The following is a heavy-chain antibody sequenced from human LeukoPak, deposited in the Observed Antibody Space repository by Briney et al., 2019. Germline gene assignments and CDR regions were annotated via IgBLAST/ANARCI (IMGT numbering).Heavy chain of an antibody. CDR1: GFTFDDYA. CDR2: TSWNSGST. Sequence: GGSLRLSCAASGFTFDDYAIHWVRQAPGKGLEWVSGTSWNSGSTGYADSVKGRFTISRDNAKNSLYLQMNSLRAEDTALYYCAKDRGYDLKGVFDYWGQGTLVTVSS. V-gene: IGHV3-9*01. D-gene: IGHD5-12*01. CDR3: AKDRGYDLKGVFDY. J-gene: IGHJ4*02.